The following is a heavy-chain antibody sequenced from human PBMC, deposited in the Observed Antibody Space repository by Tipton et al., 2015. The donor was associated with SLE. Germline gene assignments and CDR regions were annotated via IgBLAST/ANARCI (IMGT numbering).Heavy chain of an antibody. Sequence: TLSLTCTVSGGSISRYYWSWIRQPPGKGLEWIGYAHHSGSTNYNPSLESRVILSVDTSNNRFSLQLTSVTAADTAVYYCATSGSLYPFEYWGQGTLVTVSS. V-gene: IGHV4-59*01. CDR1: GGSISRYY. J-gene: IGHJ4*02. CDR3: ATSGSLYPFEY. CDR2: AHHSGST. D-gene: IGHD1-26*01.